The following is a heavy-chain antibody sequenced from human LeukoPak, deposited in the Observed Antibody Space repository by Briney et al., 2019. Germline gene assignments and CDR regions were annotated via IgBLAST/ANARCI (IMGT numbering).Heavy chain of an antibody. Sequence: GGSLRLSCAASGITFSRSNMNWVRQAPGKGLEWLSYISSNSGTIYYADSVKGRFTISRDNAKNSLYLQMNSLRVEDTAVYYCARGRDGYTLIDAFDIWGQGTMVTVSS. V-gene: IGHV3-48*04. CDR2: ISSNSGTI. J-gene: IGHJ3*02. CDR1: GITFSRSN. CDR3: ARGRDGYTLIDAFDI. D-gene: IGHD5-24*01.